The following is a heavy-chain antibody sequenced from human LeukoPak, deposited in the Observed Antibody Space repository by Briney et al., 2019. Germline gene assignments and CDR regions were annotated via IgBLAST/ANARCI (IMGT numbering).Heavy chain of an antibody. CDR2: ISASGGST. V-gene: IGHV3-23*01. Sequence: GGSLRLSCAASGFAFSSYAMSWVRQAPGKGLEWVSLISASGGSTYYADSMQGRFTVSRDNSKNTLYLQIDSLRAEDTAVYYCAKDLPLGYWPRTPLVLNYFDPWGQGTLVTVSS. J-gene: IGHJ5*02. D-gene: IGHD2-15*01. CDR1: GFAFSSYA. CDR3: AKDLPLGYWPRTPLVLNYFDP.